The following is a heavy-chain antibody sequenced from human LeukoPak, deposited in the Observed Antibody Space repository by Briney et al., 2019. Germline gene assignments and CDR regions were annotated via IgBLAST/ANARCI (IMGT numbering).Heavy chain of an antibody. J-gene: IGHJ6*03. V-gene: IGHV4-34*01. CDR2: INHSGNT. CDR1: GGTFSGYY. CDR3: ARARPCSSTSCPYYYYYYYMDV. D-gene: IGHD2-2*01. Sequence: SETLSLTCAVYGGTFSGYYWSWIRQPPGKGLEWIGEINHSGNTNYNPSLKSRVTISIDTSKNQFSLQLNSVTPEDTAVYYCARARPCSSTSCPYYYYYYYMDVWGKGTTVTISS.